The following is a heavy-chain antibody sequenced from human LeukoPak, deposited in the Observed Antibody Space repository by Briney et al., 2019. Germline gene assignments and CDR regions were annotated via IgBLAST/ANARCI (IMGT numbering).Heavy chain of an antibody. Sequence: GASVKVSCKAPGYTFTSYAMHWVRQAPGQRLEWMGWINAGNGNTKYSQKFQGRVTITRDTSASTAYMELSSLRSEDTAVYYCARSSSSWYGPDAFDIWGQGTMVTVSS. D-gene: IGHD6-13*01. J-gene: IGHJ3*02. CDR3: ARSSSSWYGPDAFDI. V-gene: IGHV1-3*01. CDR1: GYTFTSYA. CDR2: INAGNGNT.